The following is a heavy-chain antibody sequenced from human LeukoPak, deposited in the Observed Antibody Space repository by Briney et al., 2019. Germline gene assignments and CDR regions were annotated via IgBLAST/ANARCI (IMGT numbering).Heavy chain of an antibody. J-gene: IGHJ4*02. D-gene: IGHD5-18*01. Sequence: SETLSLTCTVSGGSISSYYWSWIRQPPGKGLEWIGYIYYSGSTNYNPSLKSRVTISVDTSKNQFSLKLSSVTAADTAVYYCASLGYSYGTINGFDYWGQGTLVTVSS. CDR2: IYYSGST. V-gene: IGHV4-59*01. CDR1: GGSISSYY. CDR3: ASLGYSYGTINGFDY.